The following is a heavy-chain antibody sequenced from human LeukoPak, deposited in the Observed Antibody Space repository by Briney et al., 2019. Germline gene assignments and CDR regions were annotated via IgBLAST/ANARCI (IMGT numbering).Heavy chain of an antibody. Sequence: TGGSLRLSCAASGFTVSTSYMTWVRQAPGKGLEWVSVISSAGSTYYADSVKGRFTISRDNSKNTLYLQMNSLREEDTAVYYCASQTTVKYYFDSWGQGTLVTVFS. V-gene: IGHV3-53*01. CDR1: GFTVSTSY. D-gene: IGHD4-17*01. CDR3: ASQTTVKYYFDS. J-gene: IGHJ4*02. CDR2: ISSAGST.